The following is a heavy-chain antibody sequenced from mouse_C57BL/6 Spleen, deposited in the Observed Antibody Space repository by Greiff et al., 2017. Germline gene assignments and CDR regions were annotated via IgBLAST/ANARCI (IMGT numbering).Heavy chain of an antibody. Sequence: VQLQQSGAELARPGASVKLSCKASGYTFTSYGISWVKQRTGQGLEWIGEIYPRSGNTYYNEKFKGKATLTAEKSSSTAYMELRSLTSEDSAVYFCARPLITTVVVGNAMDYWGQGTSVTVSS. D-gene: IGHD1-1*01. CDR3: ARPLITTVVVGNAMDY. CDR2: IYPRSGNT. J-gene: IGHJ4*01. V-gene: IGHV1-81*01. CDR1: GYTFTSYG.